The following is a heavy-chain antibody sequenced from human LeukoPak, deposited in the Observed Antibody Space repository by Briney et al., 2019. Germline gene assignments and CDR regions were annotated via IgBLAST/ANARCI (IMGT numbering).Heavy chain of an antibody. CDR1: GYTFTRYA. CDR3: ASNVGSFYPYYFDY. CDR2: INTNTGNP. J-gene: IGHJ4*02. D-gene: IGHD3-10*01. Sequence: ASEKVSRQASGYTFTRYAMNWVRQAPGQGREWMGWINTNTGNPTYAQGYTGRYVFSFDTSGSTAYLLISSLKAEDTAVYYCASNVGSFYPYYFDYWGKGTLVTVSS. V-gene: IGHV7-4-1*02.